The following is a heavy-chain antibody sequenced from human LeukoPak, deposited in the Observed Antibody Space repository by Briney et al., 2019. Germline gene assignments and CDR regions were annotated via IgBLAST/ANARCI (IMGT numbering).Heavy chain of an antibody. V-gene: IGHV4-39*01. J-gene: IGHJ3*02. CDR2: TYYSGST. D-gene: IGHD3-16*01. CDR3: ARQFMSAFDI. Sequence: SETLSLTCTVSGGSISSSSYYWGWIRQPPGKGLEWIGSTYYSGSTYYNPSLKSRVTISVDTSKNQFSLKLSPVTAADTAVYYCARQFMSAFDIWGQGTMVTVSS. CDR1: GGSISSSSYY.